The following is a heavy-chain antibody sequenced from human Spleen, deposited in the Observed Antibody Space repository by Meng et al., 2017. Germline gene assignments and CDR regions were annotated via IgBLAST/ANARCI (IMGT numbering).Heavy chain of an antibody. J-gene: IGHJ5*02. CDR3: ASGTLKVTTLRWFDP. Sequence: QVRLQQWGAGLLKSSETLSLTCAVFGGSFSAYYWSWIRQPPGKGLECIGEINHSGSTNYNPSLKSRVSILVYTSKNQFSLKLSSVTAADTAVYYCASGTLKVTTLRWFDPWGQGTLVTVSS. D-gene: IGHD4-11*01. CDR2: INHSGST. CDR1: GGSFSAYY. V-gene: IGHV4-34*01.